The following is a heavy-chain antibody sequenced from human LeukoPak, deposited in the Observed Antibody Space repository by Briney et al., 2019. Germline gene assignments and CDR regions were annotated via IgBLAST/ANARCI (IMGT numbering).Heavy chain of an antibody. D-gene: IGHD1-26*01. J-gene: IGHJ4*02. Sequence: GGSLRLSCSASGFSFASYGMNWVRQALGSGLKWVAYISAGSSNTFYADSVKGRFTISRDDADNFLHLQMNSLSAEDTAVYYCARSAVQANTPFYFDFWGQGALVTVSS. V-gene: IGHV3-48*01. CDR1: GFSFASYG. CDR3: ARSAVQANTPFYFDF. CDR2: ISAGSSNT.